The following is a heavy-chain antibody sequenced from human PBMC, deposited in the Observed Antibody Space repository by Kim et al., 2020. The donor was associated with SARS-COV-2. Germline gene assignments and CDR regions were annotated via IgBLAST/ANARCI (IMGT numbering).Heavy chain of an antibody. Sequence: ASVKVSCKASGYTFSDYAIHWVRQAPGQSLEWVGWINAGTGNTKYSEILQGRVTLMRDTSANTVYMELRGLRYEDTAVYYCARDRNYADYWGQGTLVTVS. V-gene: IGHV1-3*01. CDR3: ARDRNYADY. CDR1: GYTFSDYA. J-gene: IGHJ4*02. CDR2: INAGTGNT.